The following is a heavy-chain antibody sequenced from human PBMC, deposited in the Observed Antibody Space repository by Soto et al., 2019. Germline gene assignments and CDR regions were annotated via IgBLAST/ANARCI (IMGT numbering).Heavy chain of an antibody. V-gene: IGHV1-58*01. Sequence: GASVKVSCKASGFTFTSSAVQWVRQVRGQRLEWIGWIVVGSGNTNYAQKFQERVTITRDMSTSTAYMELSSLTSEDTAVYYCAANPGYSSRLYILGDSFDIWGQGTMVTVSS. CDR2: IVVGSGNT. J-gene: IGHJ3*02. CDR1: GFTFTSSA. CDR3: AANPGYSSRLYILGDSFDI. D-gene: IGHD6-13*01.